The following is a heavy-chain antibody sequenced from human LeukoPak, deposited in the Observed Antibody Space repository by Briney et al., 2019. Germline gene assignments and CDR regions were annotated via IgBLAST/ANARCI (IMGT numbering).Heavy chain of an antibody. CDR2: IKQDGSEK. D-gene: IGHD3-22*01. Sequence: GGSLRLSCAASGFNFNLFWMTWVRQAPGKGLEWVANIKQDGSEKYYVDSVKGRFTISRDNAKNSLYLQMNSLRAEDTAVYYCARAYDSSGYRLYRFDYWGQGTLVTVSS. CDR3: ARAYDSSGYRLYRFDY. J-gene: IGHJ4*02. V-gene: IGHV3-7*04. CDR1: GFNFNLFW.